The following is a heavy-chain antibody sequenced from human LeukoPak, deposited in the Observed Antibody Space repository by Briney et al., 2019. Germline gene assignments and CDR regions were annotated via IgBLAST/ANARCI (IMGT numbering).Heavy chain of an antibody. CDR2: IYYSGST. CDR1: GGSISSSSYY. D-gene: IGHD2-21*01. V-gene: IGHV4-39*07. J-gene: IGHJ5*02. CDR3: ARAPVILWSGWFDP. Sequence: SETLSLTCTVSGGSISSSSYYWGWIRQPPGKGLEWIGSIYYSGSTYYNPSLKSRVTISVDTSKNQFSLKLSSVTAADSAVYYCARAPVILWSGWFDPWGQGTLVTVSS.